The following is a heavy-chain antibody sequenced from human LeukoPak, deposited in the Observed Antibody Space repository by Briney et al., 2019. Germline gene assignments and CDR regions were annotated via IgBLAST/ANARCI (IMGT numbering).Heavy chain of an antibody. CDR3: ATDDYRGLGY. J-gene: IGHJ4*02. D-gene: IGHD3-16*01. V-gene: IGHV3-74*01. Sequence: GRSLRLSCVASGFTFADYAMHWVRQAPGKGLVWVSHIIQDGSVTFYADSVKGRFTISRDNARNTVYLQMNSLRTEDTAVYYCATDDYRGLGYWGQGTLVTVSS. CDR1: GFTFADYA. CDR2: IIQDGSVT.